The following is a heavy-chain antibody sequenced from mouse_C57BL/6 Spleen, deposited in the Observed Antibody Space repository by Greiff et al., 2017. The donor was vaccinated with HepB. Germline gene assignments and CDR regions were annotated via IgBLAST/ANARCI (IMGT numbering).Heavy chain of an antibody. V-gene: IGHV1-78*01. Sequence: VQLQQSDAELVKPGASVKISCKVSGYTFTDHTIHWMKQRPEQGLEWIGYIYPRDGSTKYNEKFKGKATLTADKSSSTAYMQRNSLTSEDSAVYFWARQEEYDEGYFDVWGTGTTVTVSS. CDR1: GYTFTDHT. J-gene: IGHJ1*03. CDR3: ARQEEYDEGYFDV. CDR2: IYPRDGST. D-gene: IGHD2-14*01.